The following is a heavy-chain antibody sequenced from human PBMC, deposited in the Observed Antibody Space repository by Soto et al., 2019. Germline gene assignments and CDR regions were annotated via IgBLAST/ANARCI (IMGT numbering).Heavy chain of an antibody. CDR1: GGSISSYH. V-gene: IGHV4-4*07. CDR2: VYTSGSM. CDR3: ARHNTDFWSGNYFGMDV. Sequence: SETLSLTCIVSGGSISSYHWSWIRQPAGKGLEWIGRVYTSGSMNYNPSLKSRVTMSVDTSKKQFSLKLGSVTAADTAVYYCARHNTDFWSGNYFGMDVWGQGTTVTVYS. D-gene: IGHD3-3*01. J-gene: IGHJ6*02.